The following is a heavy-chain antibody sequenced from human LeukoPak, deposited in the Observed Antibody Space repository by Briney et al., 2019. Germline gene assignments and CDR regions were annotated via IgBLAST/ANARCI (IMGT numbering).Heavy chain of an antibody. CDR2: IWYDGSNK. CDR3: ARDPNDFWSGWGYFDY. D-gene: IGHD3-3*01. Sequence: GGSLRLSCAASGFTFSSYAMGWVRQAPGKGLEWVAVIWYDGSNKYYADSVKGRFTISRDNSKNTLYLQMNSLRAEDTAVYYCARDPNDFWSGWGYFDYWGQGTLVTVSS. J-gene: IGHJ4*02. V-gene: IGHV3-33*08. CDR1: GFTFSSYA.